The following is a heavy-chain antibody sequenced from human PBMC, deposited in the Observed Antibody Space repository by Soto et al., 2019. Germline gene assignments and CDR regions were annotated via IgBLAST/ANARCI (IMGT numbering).Heavy chain of an antibody. J-gene: IGHJ5*02. Sequence: QVQLVQSGTEVKKPGASVKLSCKASGYTFTYYPIHWVRQAPGQRLEWMGWINIGNGNTASSQKFQDRVTITRETSASTAYMELTGLRSEDTAVYYCAREPLCGGRCYDNYFDPWGQGTLVTVSS. CDR2: INIGNGNT. V-gene: IGHV1-3*04. CDR3: AREPLCGGRCYDNYFDP. CDR1: GYTFTYYP. D-gene: IGHD2-15*01.